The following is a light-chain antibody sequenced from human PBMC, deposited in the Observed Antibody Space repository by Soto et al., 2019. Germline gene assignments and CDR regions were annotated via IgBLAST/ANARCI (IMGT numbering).Light chain of an antibody. CDR2: DVN. V-gene: IGLV2-18*02. J-gene: IGLJ1*01. CDR1: SSDVGNSNG. Sequence: QSVLTQPPSVSGSPGQSVAISCTGTSSDVGNSNGVSWYHQPPGTAPKLMIYDVNNRPSGVPDRFSGSKSGNTASLTIAGLQAEDEGDYYCRSYTSSSTYVFGTGTKVTVL. CDR3: RSYTSSSTYV.